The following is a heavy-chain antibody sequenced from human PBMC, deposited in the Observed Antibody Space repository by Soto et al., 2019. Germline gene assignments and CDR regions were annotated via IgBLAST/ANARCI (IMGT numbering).Heavy chain of an antibody. J-gene: IGHJ6*02. D-gene: IGHD3-3*01. CDR2: INPSGGST. V-gene: IGHV1-46*01. CDR1: GYTFTIYY. CDR3: ARDRTIFGVVTPPGVTDV. Sequence: ASVKVSCKASGYTFTIYYMHWVRQAPGQGLEWMGIINPSGGSTSYAQKFQGRVTMTRDTSTSTVYMELSSLRSEDTAVYYCARDRTIFGVVTPPGVTDVWGQGTTVTVSS.